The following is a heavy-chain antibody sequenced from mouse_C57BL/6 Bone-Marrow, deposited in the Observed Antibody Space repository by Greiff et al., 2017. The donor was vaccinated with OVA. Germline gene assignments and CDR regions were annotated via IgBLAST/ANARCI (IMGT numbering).Heavy chain of an antibody. V-gene: IGHV1-81*01. CDR3: ARWNGYDLYFDY. CDR1: GYTFTSYG. Sequence: QVQLKESGAELARPGASVKLSCKASGYTFTSYGISWVKQRTGQGLEWIGEIYPRSGNTYYNEKFKGKATLTADKSSSTAYMELRSLTSEDSAVYFCARWNGYDLYFDYWGQGTTLTVSS. D-gene: IGHD2-2*01. CDR2: IYPRSGNT. J-gene: IGHJ2*01.